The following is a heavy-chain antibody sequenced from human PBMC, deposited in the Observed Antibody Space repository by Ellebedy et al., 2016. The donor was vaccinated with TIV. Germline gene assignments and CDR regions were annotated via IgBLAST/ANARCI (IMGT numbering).Heavy chain of an antibody. Sequence: MPSETLSLPCTVSGGSISSYYWSWIRQPPGKGLEWIGYIYYSGSTYYNPSLKSRVPISVDTSKNQFSLKLSSVTAADTAVYYCARDQGIAAAGTGYWGQGTLVTVSS. CDR3: ARDQGIAAAGTGY. CDR1: GGSISSYY. D-gene: IGHD6-13*01. J-gene: IGHJ4*02. CDR2: IYYSGST. V-gene: IGHV4-59*12.